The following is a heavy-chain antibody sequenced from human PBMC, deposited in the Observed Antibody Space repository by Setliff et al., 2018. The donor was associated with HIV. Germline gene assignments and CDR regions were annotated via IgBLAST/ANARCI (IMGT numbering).Heavy chain of an antibody. CDR1: GGSISSGSYY. D-gene: IGHD3-10*01. J-gene: IGHJ4*02. Sequence: PSETLSLTCTVSGGSISSGSYYWSWIRQPAGKGLEWIGHIHTSGSTKYNPSLKSRVTISADTSKNQFSLNLSSVTAAETAVYYCARVGYHGSGPDGPFDYWGQGTLVTVSS. CDR2: IHTSGST. CDR3: ARVGYHGSGPDGPFDY. V-gene: IGHV4-61*09.